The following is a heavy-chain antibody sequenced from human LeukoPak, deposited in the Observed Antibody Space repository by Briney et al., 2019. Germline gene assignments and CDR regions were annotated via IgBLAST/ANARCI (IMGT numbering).Heavy chain of an antibody. Sequence: ASVKVSCKASGYSFTGHYMHWVRQAPGQGLEWMGWINPKSGGTSYAQKFQGRATMTRDTSISTAYMDMSSLRSDDTAVYYCARNLWFGESSDAFDMWGQGTMVTVSS. J-gene: IGHJ3*02. CDR3: ARNLWFGESSDAFDM. D-gene: IGHD3-10*01. CDR2: INPKSGGT. CDR1: GYSFTGHY. V-gene: IGHV1-2*02.